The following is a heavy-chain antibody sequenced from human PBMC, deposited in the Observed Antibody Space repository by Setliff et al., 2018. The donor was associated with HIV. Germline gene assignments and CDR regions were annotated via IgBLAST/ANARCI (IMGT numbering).Heavy chain of an antibody. CDR3: ANGGPGGQFDY. J-gene: IGHJ4*02. CDR2: INPSGDVI. CDR1: GYTSTSFS. V-gene: IGHV1-46*01. Sequence: ASVKVSCKASGYTSTSFSLHWVRQAPGQGLEWMGIINPSGDVIWYAQRFQGRVTIARDTSASTAYMEMSSLRSEDTAVYYCANGGPGGQFDYWGQGTLVTVSS. D-gene: IGHD3-16*01.